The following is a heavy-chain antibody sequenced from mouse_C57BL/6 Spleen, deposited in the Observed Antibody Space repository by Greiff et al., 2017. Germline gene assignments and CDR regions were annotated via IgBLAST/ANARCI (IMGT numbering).Heavy chain of an antibody. Sequence: VQLQQSGAELVRPGTSVKVSCKASGYAFTNYLIEWVKQRPGQGLEWIGVINPGSGGTNYNEKFKGKATLTADKSSSTAYMQLSILTSEDSAVYFCARSYSGSSYYFDYWGQGTTLTVSS. V-gene: IGHV1-54*01. CDR1: GYAFTNYL. D-gene: IGHD1-1*01. CDR3: ARSYSGSSYYFDY. J-gene: IGHJ2*01. CDR2: INPGSGGT.